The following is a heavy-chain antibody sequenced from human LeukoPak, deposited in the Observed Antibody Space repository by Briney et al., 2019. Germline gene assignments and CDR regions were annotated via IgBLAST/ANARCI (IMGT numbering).Heavy chain of an antibody. J-gene: IGHJ4*02. V-gene: IGHV3-23*01. CDR3: AKDPASGSSTGIY. D-gene: IGHD6-25*01. Sequence: PGGSLRLSCAASGFTFTTYVMNWVRQAPGKGLEWVSGISGSGDNTYYADSVKGRFTISRDNSKNTLYLQMNSLRAEDTAVYYCAKDPASGSSTGIYWGQGTLVTVSS. CDR2: ISGSGDNT. CDR1: GFTFTTYV.